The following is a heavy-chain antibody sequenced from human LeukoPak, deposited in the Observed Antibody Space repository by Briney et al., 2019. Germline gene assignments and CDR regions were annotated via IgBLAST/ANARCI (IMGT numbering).Heavy chain of an antibody. D-gene: IGHD3-10*01. CDR3: AKDGYYGSGSYYNDY. V-gene: IGHV3-23*01. J-gene: IGHJ4*02. CDR2: ISGSGGST. Sequence: GGSLRLSCAASGFTFNNYGMIWVRQAPGKGLEWVSAISGSGGSTYYADSVKGRFTISRDNSKNTLYLQMNSLRAEDTAVYYCAKDGYYGSGSYYNDYWGQGTLVTVSS. CDR1: GFTFNNYG.